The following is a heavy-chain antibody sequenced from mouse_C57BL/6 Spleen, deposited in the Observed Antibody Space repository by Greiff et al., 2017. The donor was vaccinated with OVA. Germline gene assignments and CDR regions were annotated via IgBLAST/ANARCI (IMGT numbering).Heavy chain of an antibody. CDR1: GYTFTSYW. CDR3: ARYYDYGLAY. V-gene: IGHV1-69*01. Sequence: QVQLQQPGAELVMPGASVKLSCKASGYTFTSYWMHWVKQRPGQGLEWIGEIDPSDSYTNYNQKFKGKSTVTVDKSSSTAYMQLSSLTSEDSAVYYCARYYDYGLAYWGQGTLVTVSA. D-gene: IGHD2-4*01. CDR2: IDPSDSYT. J-gene: IGHJ3*01.